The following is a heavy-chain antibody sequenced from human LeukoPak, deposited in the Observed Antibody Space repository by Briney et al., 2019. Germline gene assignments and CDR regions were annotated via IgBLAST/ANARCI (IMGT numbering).Heavy chain of an antibody. CDR3: ARDSNHYDILTGYSSSLFDY. Sequence: ASVRVSCKASGGTFSSYAISWVRQAPGQGLEWMGGIIPIFGTANYAQKFQGRVTITADESTSTAYMELSSLRSEDTAVYYCARDSNHYDILTGYSSSLFDYWGQGTLVTASS. V-gene: IGHV1-69*13. D-gene: IGHD3-9*01. J-gene: IGHJ4*02. CDR2: IIPIFGTA. CDR1: GGTFSSYA.